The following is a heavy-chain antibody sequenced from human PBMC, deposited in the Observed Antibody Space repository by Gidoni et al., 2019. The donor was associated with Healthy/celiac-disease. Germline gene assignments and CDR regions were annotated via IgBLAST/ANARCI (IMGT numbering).Heavy chain of an antibody. CDR3: ARGFGIAALYYMDV. Sequence: QVQLQQWGAGLLTPSETLSLPCAVYGGSFSGYYWSWIRQPPGKGLEWIGEINHSGSTNYNPSLKSRVTISVDTSKNQFSLKLSSVTAADTAVYYCARGFGIAALYYMDVGGKGTTVTVSS. CDR2: INHSGST. D-gene: IGHD6-6*01. J-gene: IGHJ6*03. V-gene: IGHV4-34*01. CDR1: GGSFSGYY.